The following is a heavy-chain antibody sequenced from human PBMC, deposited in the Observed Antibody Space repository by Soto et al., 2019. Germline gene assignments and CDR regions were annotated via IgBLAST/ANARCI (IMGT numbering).Heavy chain of an antibody. Sequence: QVQLVESGGGLVKPGGSLRLSCAASGFSLSGYYMGWIRQAPGKGLEWISYISSSGNTIFYADSVKGRFTISRDNPKNSRLLQMDSLSREEAAVYYCARPPLGFWYFDLWGRGTLVTVST. CDR1: GFSLSGYY. J-gene: IGHJ2*01. D-gene: IGHD7-27*01. CDR3: ARPPLGFWYFDL. V-gene: IGHV3-11*01. CDR2: ISSSGNTI.